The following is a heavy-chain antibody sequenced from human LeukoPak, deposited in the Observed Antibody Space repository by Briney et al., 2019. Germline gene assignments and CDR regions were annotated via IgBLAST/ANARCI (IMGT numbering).Heavy chain of an antibody. D-gene: IGHD2-8*01. CDR1: GYTFTSYD. Sequence: ASVKVSCKASGYTFTSYDINWVRQATGQGLEWMGWVNPNSGNTGYAQKFQGRVTMTRNTSISTAYMELSSLRSEDTAVYYCARGGCTNGVCYSGYYYYYGMDVWGQGTTVTVSS. J-gene: IGHJ6*02. CDR2: VNPNSGNT. CDR3: ARGGCTNGVCYSGYYYYYGMDV. V-gene: IGHV1-8*01.